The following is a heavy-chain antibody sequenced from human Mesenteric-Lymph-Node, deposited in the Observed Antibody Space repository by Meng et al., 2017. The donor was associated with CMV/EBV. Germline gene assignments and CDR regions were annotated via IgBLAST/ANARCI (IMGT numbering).Heavy chain of an antibody. J-gene: IGHJ4*02. Sequence: SCAASGFTFNTHGMHWGRQAPGKGLEWVAVVSYDGSNKFYADSVKGRFTISRDNSWNTVYLQMNSLRAEDTAVYHCAKQMSVDYFDYWGQGALVTVSS. V-gene: IGHV3-30*18. D-gene: IGHD2-21*01. CDR1: GFTFNTHG. CDR2: VSYDGSNK. CDR3: AKQMSVDYFDY.